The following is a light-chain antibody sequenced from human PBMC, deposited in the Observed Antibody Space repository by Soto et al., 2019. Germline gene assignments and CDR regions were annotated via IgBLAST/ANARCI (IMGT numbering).Light chain of an antibody. Sequence: GDRVTITCRASQAISNSLAWYQQKPGKVPKLLIYAASTLQSGVPSWFSGSGSGTDFTLTISSLQPEDVATYYCQKYFSAPWTFGQGTKVDIK. J-gene: IGKJ1*01. CDR1: QAISNS. CDR3: QKYFSAPWT. V-gene: IGKV1-27*01. CDR2: AAS.